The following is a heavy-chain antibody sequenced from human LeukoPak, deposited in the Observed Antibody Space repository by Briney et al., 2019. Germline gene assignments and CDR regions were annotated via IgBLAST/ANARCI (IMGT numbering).Heavy chain of an antibody. J-gene: IGHJ4*02. CDR3: ARDLYYYDSSGSFFLYFDY. Sequence: SETLSLTCAVYGGSFSGYYWSWIRQPPGKGLEWIGEINHSGSTNYNPSLKSRVTISVDTSKNQFSLKLSSVTAADTAVYYCARDLYYYDSSGSFFLYFDYWGQGTLVTVSS. V-gene: IGHV4-34*01. D-gene: IGHD3-22*01. CDR2: INHSGST. CDR1: GGSFSGYY.